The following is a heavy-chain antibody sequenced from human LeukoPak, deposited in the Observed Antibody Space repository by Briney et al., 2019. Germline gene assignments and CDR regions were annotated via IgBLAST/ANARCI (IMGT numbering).Heavy chain of an antibody. J-gene: IGHJ3*02. CDR1: SYSVSSGYY. Sequence: SETLSLTCAVSSYSVSSGYYWGWIRQPPGKGLEWIGSSYHTGSAYYSPSLKSRVTISVDTSKNQFSLKLSSVTAADTAVYYCAREGYFDWFTPRGDAFDIWGQGTMVTVSS. CDR3: AREGYFDWFTPRGDAFDI. CDR2: SYHTGSA. V-gene: IGHV4-38-2*02. D-gene: IGHD3-9*01.